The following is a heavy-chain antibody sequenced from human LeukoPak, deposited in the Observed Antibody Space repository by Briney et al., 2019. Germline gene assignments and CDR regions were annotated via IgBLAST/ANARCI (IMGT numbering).Heavy chain of an antibody. CDR2: ISWNSGSI. CDR1: GFTFDDYA. Sequence: GGSLRLSCAASGFTFDDYAMHWVRQAPGKGLEWVSGISWNSGSIGYADSVKGRFTISRDNAKNSLYLQMNSLRAEDTAVYYCARDPTEGYFDYWGQGTLVTVSS. V-gene: IGHV3-9*01. CDR3: ARDPTEGYFDY. J-gene: IGHJ4*02.